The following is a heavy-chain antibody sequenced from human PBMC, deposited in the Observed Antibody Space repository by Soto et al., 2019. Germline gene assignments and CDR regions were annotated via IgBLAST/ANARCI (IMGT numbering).Heavy chain of an antibody. D-gene: IGHD1-20*01. CDR1: GFTFGDYA. V-gene: IGHV3-49*03. CDR3: TRDRVYPNPDYYYYMDV. Sequence: GGSLRLSCTASGFTFGDYAMSWFRQAPGKGLEWVGFIRSKAYGGTTEYAASVKGRFTISRDDSKSIAYLQMNSLKTEDTAVYYCTRDRVYPNPDYYYYMDVWGKGTTVTVSS. CDR2: IRSKAYGGTT. J-gene: IGHJ6*03.